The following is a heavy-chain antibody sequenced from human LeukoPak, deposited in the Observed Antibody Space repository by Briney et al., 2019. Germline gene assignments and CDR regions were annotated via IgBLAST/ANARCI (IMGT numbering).Heavy chain of an antibody. CDR2: IIPIFGTA. V-gene: IGHV1-69*13. CDR1: GGTFSNYA. D-gene: IGHD2-2*01. Sequence: SVKVSCKASGGTFSNYAISWVRQAPGQGLEWMGGIIPIFGTANYAQKFQGRVTITADESTSTAYMELSSLRSEDTAVYYCARDKYCSSTSCPYYYYYYMDVWGKGTTVTVSS. J-gene: IGHJ6*03. CDR3: ARDKYCSSTSCPYYYYYYMDV.